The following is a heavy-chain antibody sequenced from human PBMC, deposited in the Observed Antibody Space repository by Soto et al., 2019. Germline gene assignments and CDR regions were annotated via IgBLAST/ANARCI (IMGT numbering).Heavy chain of an antibody. CDR2: IFPIFARV. J-gene: IGHJ4*02. D-gene: IGHD1-26*01. CDR1: GGTFPTYT. CDR3: ALLTPITGVY. Sequence: SVKVSCNVSGGTFPTYTISCVRQAPGQGLEWMGGIFPIFARVNDPQRLQGRVTITADESTSTAYMEVFRLRSDETAVYLCALLTPITGVYWRQGTLVTVSS. V-gene: IGHV1-69*13.